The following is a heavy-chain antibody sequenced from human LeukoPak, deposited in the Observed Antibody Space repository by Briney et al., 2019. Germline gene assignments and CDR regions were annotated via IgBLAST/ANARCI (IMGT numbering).Heavy chain of an antibody. V-gene: IGHV3-11*05. CDR2: ISSSGSYT. CDR1: GFTFSDYY. CDR3: ARAGDSSFNG. D-gene: IGHD6-19*01. J-gene: IGHJ4*02. Sequence: PGGSLRLSCAASGFTFSDYYMSWIRQAPGKGLEWVSYISSSGSYTNHADSVKGRFTISRDNTKNSLYLQMNSLRAEDTAVYYCARAGDSSFNGWGQGTLVTVSS.